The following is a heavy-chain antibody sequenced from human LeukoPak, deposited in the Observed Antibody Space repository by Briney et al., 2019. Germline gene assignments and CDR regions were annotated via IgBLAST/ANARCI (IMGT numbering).Heavy chain of an antibody. CDR1: GFTFSIYG. D-gene: IGHD1-20*01. J-gene: IGHJ2*01. CDR3: ARGVFAGDLLTGYWYFDL. V-gene: IGHV3-33*01. Sequence: GGSLRLSCAASGFTFSIYGFHWVRRAPGKGLEWVAVIWYDGSNKYYADSVKGRFTISRDNSKNTVYLQMNSLRAEDTAVYYCARGVFAGDLLTGYWYFDLWGRGTLVPVSS. CDR2: IWYDGSNK.